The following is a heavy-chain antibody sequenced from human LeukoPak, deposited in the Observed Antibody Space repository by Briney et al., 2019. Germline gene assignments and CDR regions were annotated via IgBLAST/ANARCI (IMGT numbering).Heavy chain of an antibody. CDR1: GSSFANYW. Sequence: GESLQISCKVSGSSFANYWIGWGRQMPGKGLEWMGLIYPADSDTRYSPSFQRQVTISADKSISTAYLQWSSLKASDTAMYFCARHEVGATDSWGQGTLVTVSS. CDR2: IYPADSDT. D-gene: IGHD1-26*01. CDR3: ARHEVGATDS. V-gene: IGHV5-51*01. J-gene: IGHJ4*02.